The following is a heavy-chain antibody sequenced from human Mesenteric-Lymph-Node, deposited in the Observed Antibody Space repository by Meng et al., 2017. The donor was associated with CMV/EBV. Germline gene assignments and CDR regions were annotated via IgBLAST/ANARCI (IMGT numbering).Heavy chain of an antibody. CDR2: ISWNSGSI. V-gene: IGHV3-9*01. J-gene: IGHJ4*02. CDR3: ARDQGDFWSGYYHDY. D-gene: IGHD3-3*01. CDR1: GFTFDDYA. Sequence: SLKISCAASGFTFDDYAMHWVRQAPGKGLEWVSGISWNSGSIGYADSVKGRFTISRDNAKNSLYLQMNSLRAEDTAVYYCARDQGDFWSGYYHDYWGQGTLVTVSS.